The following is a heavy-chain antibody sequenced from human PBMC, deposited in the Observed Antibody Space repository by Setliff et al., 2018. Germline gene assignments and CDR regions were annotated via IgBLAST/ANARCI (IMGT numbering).Heavy chain of an antibody. CDR1: GGSFSGYY. CDR2: INQSGST. Sequence: PSETLSLTCAVYGGSFSGYYWSWIRQPPGKGLEWIGEINQSGSTNYNPSLKSRVTISVDTSKNQFSLKLSSVTAADTAVYYCARGGYSRGPPVYYFDYWGQGTLVTVSS. D-gene: IGHD5-12*01. V-gene: IGHV4-34*01. J-gene: IGHJ4*02. CDR3: ARGGYSRGPPVYYFDY.